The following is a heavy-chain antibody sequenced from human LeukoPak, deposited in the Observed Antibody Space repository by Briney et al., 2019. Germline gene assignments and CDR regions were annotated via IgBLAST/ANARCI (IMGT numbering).Heavy chain of an antibody. V-gene: IGHV3-7*01. D-gene: IGHD1-1*01. CDR3: ARDHYNWTPDQGYKVFDY. CDR1: GFTFSHDW. J-gene: IGHJ4*02. CDR2: IKQDGSGE. Sequence: SGGSLRLSCAASGFTFSHDWMSWVRQAPGKGLEWVASIKQDGSGEYYVDSVKGRFTISRDNAKKSVHLQMNSLRAEDTAVYYCARDHYNWTPDQGYKVFDYWGQGSLVTVSS.